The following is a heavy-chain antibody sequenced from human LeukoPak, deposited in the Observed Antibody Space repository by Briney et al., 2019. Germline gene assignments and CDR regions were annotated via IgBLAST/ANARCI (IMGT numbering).Heavy chain of an antibody. CDR1: GFTFSSYG. Sequence: SRGSLRLSCAASGFTFSSYGMHWVRQAPGKGLEWVAVISYDGSNKYYADSVKGRFTISRDNSKNTLYLQMNSLRAEDTAVYYCAQLGSDYWGQGTLVTDSS. CDR3: AQLGSDY. D-gene: IGHD3-10*01. V-gene: IGHV3-30*03. J-gene: IGHJ4*02. CDR2: ISYDGSNK.